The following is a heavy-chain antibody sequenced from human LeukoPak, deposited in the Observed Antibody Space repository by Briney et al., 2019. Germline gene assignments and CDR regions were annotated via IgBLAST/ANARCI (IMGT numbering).Heavy chain of an antibody. CDR1: GGSISSGSYY. V-gene: IGHV4-61*02. CDR3: ARGALGVVVHFDY. D-gene: IGHD2-21*01. Sequence: SETLSLTCTVSGGSISSGSYYWNWIRQPAGKGLEWIGRINTSGSTNYNPSLKSRVTISVDTSKNQFSLKLSSVTAADTAVYYCARGALGVVVHFDYWGQGTLVTVSS. CDR2: INTSGST. J-gene: IGHJ4*02.